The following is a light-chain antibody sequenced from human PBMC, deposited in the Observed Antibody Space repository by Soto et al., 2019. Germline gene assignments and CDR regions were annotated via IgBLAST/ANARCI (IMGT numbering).Light chain of an antibody. Sequence: EIALTQSPGPLSLSPGERATLSCRASQSVSSSYLAWYQQKPGQAPRLLIYGASNRATGIPARFSGSGSETDFTLTISSLEPEDSAVYFCQQRARWVTFGQGTRLEIK. CDR2: GAS. V-gene: IGKV3D-20*02. J-gene: IGKJ5*01. CDR1: QSVSSSY. CDR3: QQRARWVT.